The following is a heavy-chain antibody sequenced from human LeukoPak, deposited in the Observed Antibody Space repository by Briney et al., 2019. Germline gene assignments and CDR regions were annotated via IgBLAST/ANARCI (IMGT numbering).Heavy chain of an antibody. Sequence: GRSLRLSCAASGFTFSSYAMHWVRQAPGKGLEWVAVISYDGSNKCYADSVKGRFTISRDNSKNTLYLQMNSLRAEDTAVYYCARVANYYDSSGDLFDYWGQGTLVTVSS. J-gene: IGHJ4*02. CDR1: GFTFSSYA. D-gene: IGHD3-22*01. CDR2: ISYDGSNK. V-gene: IGHV3-30-3*01. CDR3: ARVANYYDSSGDLFDY.